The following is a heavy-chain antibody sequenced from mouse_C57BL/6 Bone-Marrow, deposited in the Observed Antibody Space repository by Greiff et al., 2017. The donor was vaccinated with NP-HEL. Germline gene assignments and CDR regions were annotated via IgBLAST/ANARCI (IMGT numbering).Heavy chain of an antibody. CDR3: ATLLRYSAY. CDR2: IYPSDSET. V-gene: IGHV1-61*01. CDR1: GYTFTSYW. D-gene: IGHD1-1*01. J-gene: IGHJ3*01. Sequence: QVQLQQPGAELVRPGSSVKLSCKASGYTFTSYWMDWVKQRPGQGLEWIGNIYPSDSETHYNQKFKDKATLTVDKSSSTAYMQLSSLTSEDSAVYYCATLLRYSAYWGQGTLVTVSA.